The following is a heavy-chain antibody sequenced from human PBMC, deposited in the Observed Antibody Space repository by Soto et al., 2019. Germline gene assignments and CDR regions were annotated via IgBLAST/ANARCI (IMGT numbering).Heavy chain of an antibody. J-gene: IGHJ4*02. Sequence: QVQLQQWGAGLLKPSETLSLTCAVYGGSFSGYYWSWIRQPPGKGLEWIGEINHSGSTSYNPSLKRRVTISVDTSKNQFSLKLSSVTAADTAVYYCARGQSSLLLDCWGQGVLVTVSS. V-gene: IGHV4-34*01. D-gene: IGHD2-8*02. CDR3: ARGQSSLLLDC. CDR1: GGSFSGYY. CDR2: INHSGST.